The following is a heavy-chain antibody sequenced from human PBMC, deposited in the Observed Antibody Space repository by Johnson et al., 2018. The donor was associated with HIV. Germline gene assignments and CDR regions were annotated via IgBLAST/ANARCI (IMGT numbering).Heavy chain of an antibody. CDR1: GFTFSSYD. V-gene: IGHV3-13*01. CDR3: AKGDKMATITSRYDAFDL. Sequence: VQLVESGGDLVQPGRSLRLSCAASGFTFSSYDMHWVRQATGKGLEWVSAIGTAGDTYSADSVKGRFTISRDNSKNTLYLQMNSLRAEDTAVYYCAKGDKMATITSRYDAFDLWGQGTMVTVSS. J-gene: IGHJ3*01. CDR2: IGTAGDT. D-gene: IGHD5-24*01.